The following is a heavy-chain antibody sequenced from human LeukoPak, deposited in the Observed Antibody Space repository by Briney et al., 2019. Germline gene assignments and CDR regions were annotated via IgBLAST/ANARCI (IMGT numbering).Heavy chain of an antibody. CDR2: INYSGST. J-gene: IGHJ2*01. CDR3: ARGGYYYDSSGYYTPHLYFDL. V-gene: IGHV4-59*01. D-gene: IGHD3-22*01. Sequence: SETLSLTCTVSGGSISSYYWSWIRQPPGKGLEWIGYINYSGSTNYNPSLKSRVTISVDTSKNQFSLKLSSVTAADTAVYYCARGGYYYDSSGYYTPHLYFDLWGRGTLVTVSS. CDR1: GGSISSYY.